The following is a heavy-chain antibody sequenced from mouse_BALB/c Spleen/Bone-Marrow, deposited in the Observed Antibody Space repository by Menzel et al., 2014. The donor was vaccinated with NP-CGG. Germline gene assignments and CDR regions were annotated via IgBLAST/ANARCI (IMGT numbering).Heavy chain of an antibody. J-gene: IGHJ3*01. CDR2: IDPSDSYT. Sequence: QVQLQQSGAELVKPGASVKMSCKASGYTFTSYWMHWVKQRPGQGLEWIGVIDPSDSYTSYNQKFKGKATLTVDTFSSTAYMQLSSLTSEDSAVYYCTRGDYRYPWFAYWGQGTLVTVSA. CDR3: TRGDYRYPWFAY. D-gene: IGHD2-14*01. V-gene: IGHV1S127*01. CDR1: GYTFTSYW.